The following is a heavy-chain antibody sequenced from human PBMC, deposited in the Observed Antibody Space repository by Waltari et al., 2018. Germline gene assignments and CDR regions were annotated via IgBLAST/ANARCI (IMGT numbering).Heavy chain of an antibody. CDR1: GYIFINYY. D-gene: IGHD6-6*01. CDR3: VRDRTTVAARPGDY. Sequence: QVVLVQSGAEVKKPGASVKVSCKASGYIFINYYLHWVRQAPGQGPEWMGWVNPDTGNANYAHKCRGRVTMTWDTSSNTAFMDLSDLKSDDTAVYYCVRDRTTVAARPGDYWVQGTLVTVSS. J-gene: IGHJ4*02. CDR2: VNPDTGNA. V-gene: IGHV1-2*07.